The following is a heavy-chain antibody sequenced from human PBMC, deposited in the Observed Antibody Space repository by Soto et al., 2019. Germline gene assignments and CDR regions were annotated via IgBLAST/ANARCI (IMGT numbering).Heavy chain of an antibody. CDR2: IYFRGTT. Sequence: ETLSLTCTFSGGSISSAWWSGCLEPPGKRLEWIGYIYFRGTTNYNPSLKSRVTMSADTSKNQFSLKLNSVTAADTAVYYYARMNYYDTSGYPFDYWGQGRMVTVS. D-gene: IGHD3-22*01. J-gene: IGHJ4*02. V-gene: IGHV4-59*01. CDR1: GGSISSAW. CDR3: ARMNYYDTSGYPFDY.